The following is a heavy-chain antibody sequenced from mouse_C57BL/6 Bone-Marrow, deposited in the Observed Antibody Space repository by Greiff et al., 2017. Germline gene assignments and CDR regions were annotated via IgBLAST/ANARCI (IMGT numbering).Heavy chain of an antibody. CDR1: GFNIKDDY. CDR2: IDPENGDT. CDR3: TTGTSHYYAMDY. Sequence: VHVKQSGAELVRPGASVPLSCTSSGFNIKDDYMHWVKQRPEQGLEWIGWIDPENGDTEYASKFQGKATITANTSSNTAYLQLSSLTSEDTAVYYCTTGTSHYYAMDYWGQGTSVTVSS. V-gene: IGHV14-4*01. D-gene: IGHD4-1*01. J-gene: IGHJ4*01.